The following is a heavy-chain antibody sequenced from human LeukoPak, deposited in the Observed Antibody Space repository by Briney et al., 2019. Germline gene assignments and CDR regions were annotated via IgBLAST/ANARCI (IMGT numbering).Heavy chain of an antibody. Sequence: GSLRLSCAASGFTFSSYGMHWVRQAPGKGLEWVAVISYDGSNKYYADSVKGRFTISRDNSKNTLYLQMNSLRAEDTAVYYCARDDPYDSLLDYWGQGTLVTVSS. CDR3: ARDDPYDSLLDY. J-gene: IGHJ4*02. V-gene: IGHV3-30*19. CDR1: GFTFSSYG. CDR2: ISYDGSNK. D-gene: IGHD5-12*01.